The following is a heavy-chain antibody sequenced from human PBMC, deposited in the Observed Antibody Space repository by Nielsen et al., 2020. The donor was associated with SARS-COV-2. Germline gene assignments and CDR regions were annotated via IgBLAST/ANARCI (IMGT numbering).Heavy chain of an antibody. V-gene: IGHV4-4*02. D-gene: IGHD3-9*01. J-gene: IGHJ3*02. CDR3: AITLYDILTGYYNRGAFDI. CDR1: GGSISSSNW. Sequence: SETLSLTCAVSGGSISSSNWWSWVRQPPGKGLEWIGEIYHSGSTNYNPSLKSRVTISVDKSKNQFSLKLSSVTAADTAVYYCAITLYDILTGYYNRGAFDIWGQGTMVTVSS. CDR2: IYHSGST.